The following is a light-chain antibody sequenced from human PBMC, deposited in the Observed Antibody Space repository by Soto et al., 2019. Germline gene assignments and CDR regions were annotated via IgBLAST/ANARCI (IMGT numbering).Light chain of an antibody. CDR2: GAS. CDR1: QSISSSY. J-gene: IGKJ1*01. CDR3: HQYGSAPAWT. V-gene: IGKV3-20*01. Sequence: EIVLTQSPGTLSLFPGERATLSCRASQSISSSYLAWYQQKPGRAPRLLIYGASSRATGIPDRFSGAGSATDFTLTISRLEPEDFAVYYCHQYGSAPAWTFGQGTKVEIK.